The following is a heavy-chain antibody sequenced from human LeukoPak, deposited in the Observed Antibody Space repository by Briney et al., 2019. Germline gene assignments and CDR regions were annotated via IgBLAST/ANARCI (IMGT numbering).Heavy chain of an antibody. D-gene: IGHD5-24*01. J-gene: IGHJ4*02. Sequence: GGSLRLSCAASGFTFSSYAMSWVRQAPGKGPEWVSAISGSGGSTYYADSEKGRFTISRDNSKNTLYLQMNSLRAEDTAVYYCARHADGDPYYFDYWGQGTLVTVSS. CDR3: ARHADGDPYYFDY. V-gene: IGHV3-23*01. CDR2: ISGSGGST. CDR1: GFTFSSYA.